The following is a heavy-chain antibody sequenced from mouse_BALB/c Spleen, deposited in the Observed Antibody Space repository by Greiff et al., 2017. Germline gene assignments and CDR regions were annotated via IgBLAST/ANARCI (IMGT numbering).Heavy chain of an antibody. V-gene: IGHV3-2*02. CDR1: GYSITSDYA. CDR3: ASQGTGTGFAY. CDR2: ISYSGST. Sequence: EVKLMESGPGLVKPSQSLSLTCTVTGYSITSDYAWNWIRQFPGNKLEWMGYISYSGSTSYNPSLKSRISITRDTSKNQFFLQLNSVTTEDTATYYCASQGTGTGFAYWGQGTLVTVSA. D-gene: IGHD4-1*01. J-gene: IGHJ3*01.